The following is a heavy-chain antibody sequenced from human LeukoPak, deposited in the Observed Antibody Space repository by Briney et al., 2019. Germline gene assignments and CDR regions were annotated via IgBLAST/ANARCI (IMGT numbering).Heavy chain of an antibody. CDR1: GIHFCRFM. J-gene: IGHJ4*02. CDR2: ISSSSSYI. Sequence: GGSFNLFCAASGIHFCRFMMRWVRQDPGQRLEGVSSISSSSSYIYYADSVKGRFTISRDNAKNSLYLQMNSLRAEDTAVYYCARAAAAAGSWDYWGQGTLVTVSS. CDR3: ARAAAAAGSWDY. D-gene: IGHD6-13*01. V-gene: IGHV3-21*01.